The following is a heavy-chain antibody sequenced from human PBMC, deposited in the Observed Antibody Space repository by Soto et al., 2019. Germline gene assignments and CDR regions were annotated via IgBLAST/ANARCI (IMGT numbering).Heavy chain of an antibody. CDR2: ISSNGGNT. CDR3: ARGWRPINYCSSTSCYEGSFYFDY. D-gene: IGHD2-2*01. J-gene: IGHJ4*02. V-gene: IGHV3-64*02. Sequence: PGGSLRLSCAASGFTFSSYAMHWVRQAPGKGLEYVSAISSNGGNTYYADSVKGRFTISRDNSKNTLYLQMNSLRAEDTAVYYCARGWRPINYCSSTSCYEGSFYFDYWGQGTLVTVSS. CDR1: GFTFSSYA.